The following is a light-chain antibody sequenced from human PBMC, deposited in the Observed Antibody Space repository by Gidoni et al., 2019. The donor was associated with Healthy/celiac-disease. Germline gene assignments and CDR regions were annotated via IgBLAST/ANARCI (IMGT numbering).Light chain of an antibody. CDR2: DAS. J-gene: IGKJ4*01. V-gene: IGKV3-11*01. CDR3: QKRSNWL. CDR1: QSVSSY. Sequence: EIVLTQSPATLSLSPGERATLSCRASQSVSSYLAWYQQKPGQAPRLLIYDASNRATGIPARCSGSGAGTDFTLTISSLEPEDFAVYYCQKRSNWLFGGGTKVEIK.